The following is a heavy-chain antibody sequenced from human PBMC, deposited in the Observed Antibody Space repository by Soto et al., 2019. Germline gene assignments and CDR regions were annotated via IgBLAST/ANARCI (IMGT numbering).Heavy chain of an antibody. CDR2: INHSGST. J-gene: IGHJ5*02. Sequence: QVQLQQWGAGLLKPSETLSLTCAVYGGSFSGYYWSWIRQPPGKGLEWIGEINHSGSTNYNPSLKSRVTISVDTSKNQFSLKLSSVTAADTAVYYCARVTGRKYYYGSGTQRGWFDPWGQGTLVTVSS. CDR1: GGSFSGYY. V-gene: IGHV4-34*01. CDR3: ARVTGRKYYYGSGTQRGWFDP. D-gene: IGHD3-10*01.